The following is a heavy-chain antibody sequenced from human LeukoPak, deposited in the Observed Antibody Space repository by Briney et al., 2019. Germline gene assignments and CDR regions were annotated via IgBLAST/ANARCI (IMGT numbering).Heavy chain of an antibody. D-gene: IGHD2-15*01. Sequence: SLRLSCAASGFTFTSYGMNWVRQAPGKGLEWVAVISYDGSNKYYADSVKGRFTISRDNSKNTLYLQMNSLRAEDTAVYYCAKNTESQVIFRDWGQGTLVTVSS. J-gene: IGHJ4*02. CDR3: AKNTESQVIFRD. CDR1: GFTFTSYG. CDR2: ISYDGSNK. V-gene: IGHV3-30*18.